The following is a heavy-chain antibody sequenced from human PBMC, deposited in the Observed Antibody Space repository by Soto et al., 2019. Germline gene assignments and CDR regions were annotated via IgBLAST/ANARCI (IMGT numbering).Heavy chain of an antibody. CDR2: ISYDGSNK. CDR3: ARESELGDGYNHFDY. D-gene: IGHD5-12*01. V-gene: IGHV3-30-3*01. Sequence: QVQLVESGGGVVQPGRSLRLSCAASGFTFSSYAMHWVRQAPGKGLEWVAVISYDGSNKYYADSVKGRFTISRDNSKNTLYLQMNSLRAEDTAVYYCARESELGDGYNHFDYWGQGTLVTVSS. CDR1: GFTFSSYA. J-gene: IGHJ4*02.